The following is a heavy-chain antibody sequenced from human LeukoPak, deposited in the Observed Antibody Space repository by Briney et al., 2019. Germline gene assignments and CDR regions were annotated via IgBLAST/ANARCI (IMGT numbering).Heavy chain of an antibody. CDR1: GFTFSSYG. Sequence: PGRSLRLSCAASGFTFSSYGIHWVRQAPGKGLEWVAVISYDGSNKNYADSVKGRFTISRDNAKNSLYLQMNSLRAEDTAVYYCARDLAVTTVTTFGWFDPWGQGTLVTVSS. D-gene: IGHD4-17*01. CDR3: ARDLAVTTVTTFGWFDP. J-gene: IGHJ5*02. CDR2: ISYDGSNK. V-gene: IGHV3-30*03.